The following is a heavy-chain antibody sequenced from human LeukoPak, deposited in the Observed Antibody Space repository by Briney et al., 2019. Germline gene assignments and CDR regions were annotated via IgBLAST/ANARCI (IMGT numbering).Heavy chain of an antibody. Sequence: GGSLRLSCAASGFTFSSYMMNWVRQAPGKGLEWVSSISSSSTYIFYADSAKGRFTISRDNAKNSLYLQMNSLRAEDTAVYYCARVRELYRDHWGQGTLVTVSS. CDR2: ISSSSTYI. CDR1: GFTFSSYM. J-gene: IGHJ4*02. D-gene: IGHD1-26*01. CDR3: ARVRELYRDH. V-gene: IGHV3-21*01.